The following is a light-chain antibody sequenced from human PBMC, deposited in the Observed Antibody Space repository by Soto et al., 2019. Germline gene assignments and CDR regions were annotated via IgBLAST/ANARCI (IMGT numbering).Light chain of an antibody. CDR3: QQSYSTPLT. CDR2: WAS. Sequence: DIVMTQSPDSLAESLGERATINCKSSQSVLYSSHNKNYLAWYQQKPGQPPKLLIYWASTRESGVPDRFSGSGSGTEFTLTISSLQSEDVAVYYCQQSYSTPLTFGGGTKVEIK. V-gene: IGKV4-1*01. J-gene: IGKJ4*01. CDR1: QSVLYSSHNKNY.